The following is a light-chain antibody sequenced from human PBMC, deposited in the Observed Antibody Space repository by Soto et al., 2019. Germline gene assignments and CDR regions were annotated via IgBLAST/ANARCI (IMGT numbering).Light chain of an antibody. Sequence: QSVMTQPPSVSAAPGQNVTISCSGSGSNIGGNSVSWYQQLPGTAPKLLIYDDNKRPSGIPDRFSGSKSGTSATLGITGFQTGDEADYYCGSWDSSLSAYVFGTGTKLTVL. CDR2: DDN. CDR3: GSWDSSLSAYV. V-gene: IGLV1-51*01. CDR1: GSNIGGNS. J-gene: IGLJ1*01.